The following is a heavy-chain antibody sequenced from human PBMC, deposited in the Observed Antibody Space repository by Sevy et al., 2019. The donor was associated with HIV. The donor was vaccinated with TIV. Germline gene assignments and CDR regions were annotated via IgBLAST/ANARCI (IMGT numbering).Heavy chain of an antibody. V-gene: IGHV3-23*01. J-gene: IGHJ6*02. D-gene: IGHD2-8*02. CDR3: AKRRVQSGLSGGGANYGMDV. CDR1: GFPFSNFA. CDR2: LIGGGSRT. Sequence: GGSLRLSCAASGFPFSNFAMSWVRQAPGKGLEWVSTLIGGGSRTYYADSVTGRFIISRDNSRNALYLQMNSLRAEDTAIYYCAKRRVQSGLSGGGANYGMDVCGRGTTVTVSS.